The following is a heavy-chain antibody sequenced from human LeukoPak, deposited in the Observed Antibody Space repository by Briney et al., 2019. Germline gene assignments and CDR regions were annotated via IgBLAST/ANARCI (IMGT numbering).Heavy chain of an antibody. CDR1: GGSINSYY. J-gene: IGHJ6*03. V-gene: IGHV4-59*12. D-gene: IGHD4-17*01. CDR2: IFYTGST. CDR3: ASGGRSQYYYYYYYMDV. Sequence: SETLSLTCTVSGGSINSYYWSWIRQPPGKGLEWVGYIFYTGSTNYNPSLKSRVTISVDRSKNQFSLKLSSVTAADTAVYYCASGGRSQYYYYYYYMDVWGKGTTVTVSS.